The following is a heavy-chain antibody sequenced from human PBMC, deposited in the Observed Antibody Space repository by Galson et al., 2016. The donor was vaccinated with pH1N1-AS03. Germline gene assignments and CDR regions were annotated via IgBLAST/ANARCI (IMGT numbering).Heavy chain of an antibody. D-gene: IGHD1-26*01. J-gene: IGHJ6*02. CDR2: VRYDGNIA. V-gene: IGHV3-30*02. Sequence: SLRLSCAASGFPFTNNGMHWVRQTPGKGLEWVAFVRYDGNIAYNVYSVKGRFTIFKDNSKSTLYLQMTSLTPEDTALYFCEKDGGLPGTYYYRLDVWGQGTMVTVPS. CDR3: EKDGGLPGTYYYRLDV. CDR1: GFPFTNNG.